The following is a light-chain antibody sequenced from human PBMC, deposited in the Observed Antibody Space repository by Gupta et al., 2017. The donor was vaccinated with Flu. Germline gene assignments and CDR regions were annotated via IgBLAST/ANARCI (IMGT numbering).Light chain of an antibody. CDR3: QQYNDWFLYT. Sequence: TPLAVSPGERATPPCRTRQSVGSKLAWDQQKPGQAPRLLIYGASTRGTGVPARVSGSGFGKEVTLTNSSRQSEDFAGYYCQQYNDWFLYTFGQGTXLEIK. J-gene: IGKJ2*01. CDR2: GAS. CDR1: QSVGSK. V-gene: IGKV3-15*01.